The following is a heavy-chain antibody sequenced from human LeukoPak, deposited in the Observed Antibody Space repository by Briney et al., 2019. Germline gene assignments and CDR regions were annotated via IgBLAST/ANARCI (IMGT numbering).Heavy chain of an antibody. CDR2: INPNSGGT. D-gene: IGHD3-3*01. CDR1: GYTFTSYY. J-gene: IGHJ4*02. V-gene: IGHV1-2*02. Sequence: ASVKVSCKASGYTFTSYYMHWVRQAPGQGLEWMGWINPNSGGTNYAQKFQGRVTMTRDTSISTAYMELSRLRSDDTAVYYCARELPYDFWSGYYTGIMDYWGQGTLVTVSS. CDR3: ARELPYDFWSGYYTGIMDY.